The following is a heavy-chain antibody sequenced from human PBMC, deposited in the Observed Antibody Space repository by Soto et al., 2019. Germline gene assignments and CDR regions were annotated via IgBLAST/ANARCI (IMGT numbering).Heavy chain of an antibody. J-gene: IGHJ6*03. Sequence: SVKVSCKASGGTFSSYTISWVRQAPGQGLEWMGRIIPILGIANYAQKFQGRVTITADKSTSTAYMELSSLRSEDTAVYYCARASIAARLRYYYYMDVWGKGTTVTVSS. D-gene: IGHD6-6*01. CDR3: ARASIAARLRYYYYMDV. V-gene: IGHV1-69*02. CDR1: GGTFSSYT. CDR2: IIPILGIA.